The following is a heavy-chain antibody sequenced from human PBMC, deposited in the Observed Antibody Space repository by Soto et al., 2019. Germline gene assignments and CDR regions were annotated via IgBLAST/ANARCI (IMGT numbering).Heavy chain of an antibody. D-gene: IGHD2-15*01. CDR3: ARAPGSARFDY. J-gene: IGHJ4*02. V-gene: IGHV4-34*01. Sequence: SETLSLTCAVYGGSFSGYYWSWIRQPPGKGLEWIGEINHSGSTNYNPSLKSRVTISVDTSKNQFSLKLSSVTAADTAVYYCARAPGSARFDYWGQGTLVTVSS. CDR2: INHSGST. CDR1: GGSFSGYY.